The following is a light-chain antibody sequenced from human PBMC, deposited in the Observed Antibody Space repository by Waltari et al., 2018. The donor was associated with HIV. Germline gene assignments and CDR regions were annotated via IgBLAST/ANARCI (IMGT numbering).Light chain of an antibody. CDR3: QQYANVPWT. Sequence: DIQMTQSPSSLSASVGDRVTITCQASRDISNHLNWYQQKPGTAPQLLIYDASNVETGIPSRVSGSGSGTDFTFTISSLQPEDSAIYSCQQYANVPWTFGQGTRVEIK. J-gene: IGKJ1*01. CDR1: RDISNH. V-gene: IGKV1-33*01. CDR2: DAS.